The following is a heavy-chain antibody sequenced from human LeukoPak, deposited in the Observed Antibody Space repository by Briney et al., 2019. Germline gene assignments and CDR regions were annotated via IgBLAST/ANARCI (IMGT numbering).Heavy chain of an antibody. CDR2: IYHSGRT. D-gene: IGHD5/OR15-5a*01. CDR3: ARDLRGLKRFDP. V-gene: IGHV4-38-2*02. Sequence: SETLSLTCTVSGYSISSGDYWGWIRQPPGKGLEWIGSIYHSGRTYYNPSLKSRVTISVDTSKNQVSLILTSVTAADTAVYYCARDLRGLKRFDPWGQGTLVTVSS. CDR1: GYSISSGDY. J-gene: IGHJ5*02.